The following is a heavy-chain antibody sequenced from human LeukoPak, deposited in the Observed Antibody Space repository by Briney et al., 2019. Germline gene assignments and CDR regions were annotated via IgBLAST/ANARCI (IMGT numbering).Heavy chain of an antibody. CDR3: AGAVTGYYLSHYYFPY. Sequence: PSETLSLTCTVSGDSISSGDYYWTWIRQPPGKGLEWIGYIYYNGITYYNPSLKSRVIIYVDQPKNQFSLKLSSVTAADTAVYYCAGAVTGYYLSHYYFPYWGRGTLVTVPS. V-gene: IGHV4-30-4*01. D-gene: IGHD3-9*01. J-gene: IGHJ4*02. CDR2: IYYNGIT. CDR1: GDSISSGDYY.